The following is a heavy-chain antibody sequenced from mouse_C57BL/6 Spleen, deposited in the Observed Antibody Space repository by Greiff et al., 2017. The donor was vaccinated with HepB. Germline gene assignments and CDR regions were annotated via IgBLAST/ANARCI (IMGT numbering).Heavy chain of an antibody. D-gene: IGHD2-10*01. CDR3: ARGLLLGAMDY. J-gene: IGHJ4*01. CDR2: INPSTGGT. Sequence: EVQLQQSGPELVKPGASVKISCKASGYSFTGYYMNWVKQSPEKSLEWIGEINPSTGGTTYNQKFKAKATLTVDKSSSTAYMQLKSLTSEDSAVYYCARGLLLGAMDYWGQGTSVTVSS. V-gene: IGHV1-42*01. CDR1: GYSFTGYY.